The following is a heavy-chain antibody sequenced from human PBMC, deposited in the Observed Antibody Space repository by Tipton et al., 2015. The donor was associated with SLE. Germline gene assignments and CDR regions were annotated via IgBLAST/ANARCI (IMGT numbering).Heavy chain of an antibody. CDR1: GGSVSSGSYY. CDR2: IYYSGST. V-gene: IGHV4-61*01. J-gene: IGHJ4*02. D-gene: IGHD3-16*01. CDR3: AREYEVWASFDY. Sequence: LRLSCTVSGGSVSSGSYYWSWIRQPPGKGLEWIGYIYYSGSTNYNPSLKSRVTISVDTSKNQFSLKLSSVTAADTAVYYCAREYEVWASFDYWGQGTLVTVSS.